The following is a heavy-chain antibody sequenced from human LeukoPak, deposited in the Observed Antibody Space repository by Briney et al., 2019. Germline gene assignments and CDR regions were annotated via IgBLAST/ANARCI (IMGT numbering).Heavy chain of an antibody. J-gene: IGHJ4*02. CDR3: ARVYGDYFDY. V-gene: IGHV3-21*01. CDR1: GVTFAGYT. Sequence: GGSLRLSCAASGVTFAGYTMNWFRQAPGKGLEWVSSISSSGTYFYYAESVKGRFTISRDNAKKSLYLQMNSLRAEDTAMYYCARVYGDYFDYWGQGTLVTVSS. CDR2: ISSSGTYF. D-gene: IGHD4-17*01.